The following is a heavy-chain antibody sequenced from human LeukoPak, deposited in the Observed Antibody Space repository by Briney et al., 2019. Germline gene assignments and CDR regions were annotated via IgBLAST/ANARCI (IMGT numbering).Heavy chain of an antibody. CDR3: AKAPYYYYYMDV. J-gene: IGHJ6*03. V-gene: IGHV3-23*01. Sequence: GGSLRLSCAASGFTVSSNYMSWVRQAPGKGLEWVSSISSNGGTTYYVDSVKGRFTISRDNSKNTSYLQMNSLRAEDTAVYYCAKAPYYYYYMDVWGKGTTVTVSS. CDR1: GFTVSSNY. CDR2: ISSNGGTT.